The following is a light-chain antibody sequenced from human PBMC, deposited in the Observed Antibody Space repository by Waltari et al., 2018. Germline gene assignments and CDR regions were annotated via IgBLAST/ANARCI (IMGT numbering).Light chain of an antibody. CDR1: STDIGAHTP. J-gene: IGLJ2*01. CDR2: DVT. CDR3: CSYTRSGLWI. V-gene: IGLV2-14*03. Sequence: QSALTQPASVSGSPGPSITLSCPGPSTDIGAHTPVSWYQQHPGTSPKLIIYDVTKWPSGVSNRFSGSKSGNTASLTISRLQAEDEADYYCCSYTRSGLWIFGGGTKLTVL.